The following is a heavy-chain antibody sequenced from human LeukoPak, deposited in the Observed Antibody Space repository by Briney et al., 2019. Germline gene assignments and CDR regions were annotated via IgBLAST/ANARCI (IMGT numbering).Heavy chain of an antibody. CDR3: ARGSGYDY. J-gene: IGHJ4*02. CDR1: GFTFSSYA. D-gene: IGHD5-12*01. CDR2: ISYDGSNK. V-gene: IGHV3-30*04. Sequence: PGRSLRLSCAASGFTFSSYAMHWVRQAPGKGLEWVAVISYDGSNKYYADSVKGRFTISRDNSKNTLHLQMNSLRAEDTAVYYCARGSGYDYWGQGTLVTVSS.